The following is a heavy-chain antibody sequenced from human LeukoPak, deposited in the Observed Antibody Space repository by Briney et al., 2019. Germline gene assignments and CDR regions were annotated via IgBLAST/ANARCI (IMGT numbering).Heavy chain of an antibody. Sequence: TPSETLSLTCTVSGGSISSYYWSWIRQPPGKGLEWIGYTYYSGSTNYNPSLKSRVTISVDTSKNQFSLKLSSVTAADTAVYYCARRVGATTWFDPWGQGTLVTVSS. CDR1: GGSISSYY. V-gene: IGHV4-59*08. CDR2: TYYSGST. CDR3: ARRVGATTWFDP. D-gene: IGHD1-26*01. J-gene: IGHJ5*02.